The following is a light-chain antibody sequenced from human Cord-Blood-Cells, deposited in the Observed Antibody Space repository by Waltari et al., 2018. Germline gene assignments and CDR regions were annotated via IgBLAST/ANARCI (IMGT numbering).Light chain of an antibody. Sequence: EIVLTQSPGTLSLSPGERATLSCRASQSVSSSYLAWYQQKTGQAPRRLIYGSSGRATGVPDKFRGSGSGTDFTLTISGLEPEDFAVYYCQQYGSSPPMYTFGQVTKLEIK. J-gene: IGKJ2*01. CDR3: QQYGSSPPMYT. V-gene: IGKV3-20*01. CDR2: GSS. CDR1: QSVSSSY.